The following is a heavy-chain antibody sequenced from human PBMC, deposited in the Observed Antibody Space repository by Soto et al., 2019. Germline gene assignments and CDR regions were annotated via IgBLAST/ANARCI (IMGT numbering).Heavy chain of an antibody. J-gene: IGHJ5*02. CDR3: ARAGYSSGWYQRNWFDP. CDR1: GGSFSGYD. CDR2: INHSGST. D-gene: IGHD6-19*01. Sequence: PSETLSLTCAVYGGSFSGYDWSWIRQPPGKGLEWIGEINHSGSTNYNPSLKSRVTISVDTSKNQFSLKLSSVTAADTAVYYCARAGYSSGWYQRNWFDPWGQGTLVTVSS. V-gene: IGHV4-34*01.